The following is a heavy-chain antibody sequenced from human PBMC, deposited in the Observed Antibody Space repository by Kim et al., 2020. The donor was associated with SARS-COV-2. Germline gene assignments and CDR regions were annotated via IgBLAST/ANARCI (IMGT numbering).Heavy chain of an antibody. D-gene: IGHD3-3*01. CDR3: ARDDYDFWSGYYGVDY. V-gene: IGHV3-30*07. J-gene: IGHJ4*02. Sequence: HSVQGRFTISRDNSKNTLYLQMNSLGAEDTAVYYCARDDYDFWSGYYGVDYWGQGTLVTVSS.